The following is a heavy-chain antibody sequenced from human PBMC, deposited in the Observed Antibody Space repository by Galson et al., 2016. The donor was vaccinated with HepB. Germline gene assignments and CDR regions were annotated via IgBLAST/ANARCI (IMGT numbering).Heavy chain of an antibody. J-gene: IGHJ4*02. V-gene: IGHV3-23*01. CDR1: GFTFNTYA. CDR2: VSGSGGST. CDR3: AKDLTAGYSTSSLDY. Sequence: SLRLSCAASGFTFNTYAMTWVRQAPGKGLDWVSTVSGSGGSTYYADSVKGRFTISRDNSKNTLYLQMNRLRAEDTAIYYCAKDLTAGYSTSSLDYWGQGTLVTVSS. D-gene: IGHD6-13*01.